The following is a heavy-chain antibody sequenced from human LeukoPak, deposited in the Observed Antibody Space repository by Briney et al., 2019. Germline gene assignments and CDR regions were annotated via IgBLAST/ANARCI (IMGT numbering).Heavy chain of an antibody. V-gene: IGHV3-30*18. Sequence: GGSLRLSCAASGFTFSSSGMHWVRQAPGKGLEWVTVISYDGSNKYYADSVKGRFTISRDNSKNTLYLEMNSLRAEDTAIYYCAKDLVSPRRVGSSEKLDYWGQGTLVTVSS. CDR3: AKDLVSPRRVGSSEKLDY. D-gene: IGHD3-10*01. CDR2: ISYDGSNK. J-gene: IGHJ4*02. CDR1: GFTFSSSG.